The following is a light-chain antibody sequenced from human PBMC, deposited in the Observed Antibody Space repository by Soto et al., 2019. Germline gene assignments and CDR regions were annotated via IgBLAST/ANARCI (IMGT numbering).Light chain of an antibody. CDR2: DAS. V-gene: IGKV3-11*01. Sequence: EIVLTQSPATLSLSPGERATLSCRASQSVSSYLAWYQQKPGQAPRLLIYDASNRATGIPARFSGSESETEFTITTTSLETEEFAVYYCQHRRNCTPWTCGQGTKVEIK. CDR1: QSVSSY. CDR3: QHRRNCTPWT. J-gene: IGKJ1*01.